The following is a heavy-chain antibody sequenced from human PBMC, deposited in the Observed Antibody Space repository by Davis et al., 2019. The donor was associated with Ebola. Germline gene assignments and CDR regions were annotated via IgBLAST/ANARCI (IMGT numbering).Heavy chain of an antibody. CDR3: ARGLYYYDSSGYGC. D-gene: IGHD3-22*01. V-gene: IGHV3-53*04. Sequence: GESLKISCAASGFTVSSNYMSWVRQDPGKGLEWVSVVYSGGSTYYADSVKGRFTISRHNSKNTLYLQMNSLRAEDTAVYYCARGLYYYDSSGYGCWGQGTLVTVSS. CDR2: VYSGGST. CDR1: GFTVSSNY. J-gene: IGHJ4*02.